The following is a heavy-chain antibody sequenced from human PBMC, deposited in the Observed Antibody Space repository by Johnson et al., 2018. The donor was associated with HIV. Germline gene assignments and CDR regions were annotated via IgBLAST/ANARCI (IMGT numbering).Heavy chain of an antibody. D-gene: IGHD2-21*01. Sequence: QVQLVESGGGVVQPGRSLRLSCAASGFTFSSYGIHWVRQAPGKGLEWVSVIYSGGRTYYTDSVKGRFTISRDTAKNTLYLQMNSLRVEDTAVYYCARDPITPYERGPDAFDFWGQGTLVTVSS. CDR3: ARDPITPYERGPDAFDF. CDR2: IYSGGRT. J-gene: IGHJ3*01. V-gene: IGHV3-NL1*01. CDR1: GFTFSSYG.